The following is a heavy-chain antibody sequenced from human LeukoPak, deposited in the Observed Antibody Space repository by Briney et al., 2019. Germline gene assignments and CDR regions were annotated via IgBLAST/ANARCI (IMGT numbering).Heavy chain of an antibody. V-gene: IGHV1-69*13. CDR2: IIPIFGTA. J-gene: IGHJ4*02. Sequence: SVKVSCKASGGTFSSYAISWVRQAPGQGLEWMGGIIPIFGTANYAQKFQGRVTITADESTSTAYMELSSLTSEDTAVYYCARAIRDLRYFDCLEYWGQGTLVTVSS. D-gene: IGHD3-9*01. CDR1: GGTFSSYA. CDR3: ARAIRDLRYFDCLEY.